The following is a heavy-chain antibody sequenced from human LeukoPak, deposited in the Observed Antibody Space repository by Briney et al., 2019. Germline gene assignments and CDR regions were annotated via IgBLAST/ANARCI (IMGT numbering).Heavy chain of an antibody. Sequence: SETLSLTCTVSGGSISSYYWSWIRQPPGKGLEWIGYIYYSGSTNYNPSLKSRVTISVDTSKNQFSLKLSSVTAADTAVYYCARRMYYYDSRGLKDAFDIWGQGTMVTVSS. D-gene: IGHD3-22*01. CDR3: ARRMYYYDSRGLKDAFDI. V-gene: IGHV4-59*08. CDR1: GGSISSYY. CDR2: IYYSGST. J-gene: IGHJ3*02.